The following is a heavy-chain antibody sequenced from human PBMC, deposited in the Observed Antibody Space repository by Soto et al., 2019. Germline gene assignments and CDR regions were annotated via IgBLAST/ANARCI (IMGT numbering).Heavy chain of an antibody. V-gene: IGHV5-10-1*01. CDR3: ARQADIVATIDY. J-gene: IGHJ4*02. Sequence: GEPLKISCKGSGYSFTSYWISWVRQMPGKGLEWMGRIDPSDSYTNYSPSFQGHVTISADKSISTAYLQWSSLKASDTAMYYCARQADIVATIDYWGQGTLVTVSS. CDR2: IDPSDSYT. D-gene: IGHD5-12*01. CDR1: GYSFTSYW.